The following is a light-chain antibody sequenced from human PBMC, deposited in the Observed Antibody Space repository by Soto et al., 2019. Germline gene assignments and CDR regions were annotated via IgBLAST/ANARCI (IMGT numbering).Light chain of an antibody. CDR3: HQRQSWPRT. CDR1: QSVTTN. V-gene: IGKV3-15*01. Sequence: EVVMTQSPATLSVSPGERVTFSCRASQSVTTNLAWYQHKPGQSPRLLISDASTGASGIPPRFSGSGSGTEFTLTIDRLQSADFAVYYCHQRQSWPRTFGQGTKVDIK. J-gene: IGKJ1*01. CDR2: DAS.